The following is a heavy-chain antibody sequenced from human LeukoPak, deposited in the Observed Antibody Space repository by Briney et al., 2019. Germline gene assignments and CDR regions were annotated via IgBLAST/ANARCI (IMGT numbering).Heavy chain of an antibody. CDR1: GFTFSSNW. V-gene: IGHV4-34*08. Sequence: PGGSLRLSCAASGFTFSSNWMHWIRQPPWKGLEWIGEINHSGSTNHNPSLKSRLTISVDTSKNQFSLRLSSVTAADTAIYYCVGSSYIGLDFWGQGTLVTVSS. D-gene: IGHD3-22*01. J-gene: IGHJ4*02. CDR2: INHSGST. CDR3: VGSSYIGLDF.